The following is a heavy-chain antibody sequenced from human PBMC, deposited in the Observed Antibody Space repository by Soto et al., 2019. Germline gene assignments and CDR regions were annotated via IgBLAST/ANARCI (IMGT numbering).Heavy chain of an antibody. CDR3: ARDSPRGHYGDANWFDP. Sequence: PSETLSLTCTVSGGSISSGGYYWSWIRQHPGKGLEWIGYIYYSGSTYYNPSLKSGVTISVDTSKNQFSLKLSSVTAADTAVYYCARDSPRGHYGDANWFDPWGQGTMVPVYS. J-gene: IGHJ5*02. V-gene: IGHV4-31*03. CDR2: IYYSGST. CDR1: GGSISSGGYY. D-gene: IGHD4-17*01.